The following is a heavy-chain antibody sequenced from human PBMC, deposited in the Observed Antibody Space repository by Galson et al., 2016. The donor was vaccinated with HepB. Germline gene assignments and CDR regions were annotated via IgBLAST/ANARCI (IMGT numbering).Heavy chain of an antibody. V-gene: IGHV1-69*06. D-gene: IGHD6-19*01. CDR3: ARQGLAARGWFDP. CDR1: GGTFSSYT. J-gene: IGHJ5*02. Sequence: SVKVSCKASGGTFSSYTISWVRQAPGQGLEWMGGIIPIFDTANYAQKFQGRVTITADKSTSTAYMELSSLRSEDTAVYYCARQGLAARGWFDPWGQGTLVTVS. CDR2: IIPIFDTA.